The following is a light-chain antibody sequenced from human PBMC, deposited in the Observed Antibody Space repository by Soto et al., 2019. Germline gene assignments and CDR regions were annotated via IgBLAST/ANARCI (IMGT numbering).Light chain of an antibody. J-gene: IGLJ3*02. CDR1: SSAVGGYNY. CDR2: DVS. V-gene: IGLV2-11*01. Sequence: QSALTQPRSVSGSPGQSVTLSCTGTSSAVGGYNYVSWYQQHTGKAPKLMIYDVSKRPSGVPDRFSGSKSGNTASLTISGLQAEDEADDYCCSYAGSYTSWVFGGGTKLTVL. CDR3: CSYAGSYTSWV.